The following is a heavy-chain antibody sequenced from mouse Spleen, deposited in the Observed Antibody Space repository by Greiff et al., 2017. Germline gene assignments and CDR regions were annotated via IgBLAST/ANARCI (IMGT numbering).Heavy chain of an antibody. CDR3: ARSYDVGY. Sequence: VQLVESGAELAKPGASVKMSCKASGYTFTSYWMHWVKQRPGQGLEWIGYINPSTGYTEYNQKFKDKATLTADKSSSTAYMQLSSLTSEDSAVYYCARSYDVGYWGQGTTLTVSS. D-gene: IGHD1-1*01. V-gene: IGHV1-7*01. CDR1: GYTFTSYW. J-gene: IGHJ2*01. CDR2: INPSTGYT.